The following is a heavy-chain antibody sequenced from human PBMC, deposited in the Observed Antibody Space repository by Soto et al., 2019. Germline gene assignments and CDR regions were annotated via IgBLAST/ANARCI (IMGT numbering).Heavy chain of an antibody. Sequence: EVQLVESGGGLVKPGGSRSLSCAASGFTLSSNSMNWVRQAPGKGLEWVSSISSSSSYIYYADSVKGRFTISRDNAKNSLYLQMNSLRAEDTAVYYCAREWDSSPPDFWGQGTLVTVSS. V-gene: IGHV3-21*01. CDR3: AREWDSSPPDF. CDR2: ISSSSSYI. D-gene: IGHD3-22*01. CDR1: GFTLSSNS. J-gene: IGHJ4*02.